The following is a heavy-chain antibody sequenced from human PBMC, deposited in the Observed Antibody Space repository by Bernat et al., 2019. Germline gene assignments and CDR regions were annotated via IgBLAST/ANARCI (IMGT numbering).Heavy chain of an antibody. CDR3: ARDRRDYGDYWYYFDY. V-gene: IGHV4-61*01. J-gene: IGHJ4*02. CDR1: GGSVSSGSYY. D-gene: IGHD4-17*01. CDR2: IYYSGST. Sequence: QVQLQESGPGLVKPSETLSLTCTVSGGSVSSGSYYWSWIQQPPGKGLEWIGYIYYSGSTNYNPSLKSRVTISVDTSKNQFSLKLSSVTAADTAVYYCARDRRDYGDYWYYFDYWGQGTLVTVSS.